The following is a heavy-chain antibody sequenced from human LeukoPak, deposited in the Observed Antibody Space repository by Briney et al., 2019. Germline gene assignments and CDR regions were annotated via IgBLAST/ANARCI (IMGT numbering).Heavy chain of an antibody. CDR1: GFTFSNYW. CDR3: IRDFRSADL. J-gene: IGHJ5*02. CDR2: IYVDGRTT. Sequence: GGSLRLSCVASGFTFSNYWMHWVRQPPGKGLVWVSRIYVDGRTTNYADSVKGRFTISRDNAKNTAYLEMNSLSVEDTATYYCIRDFRSADLWGQGTLVTVTS. V-gene: IGHV3-74*01.